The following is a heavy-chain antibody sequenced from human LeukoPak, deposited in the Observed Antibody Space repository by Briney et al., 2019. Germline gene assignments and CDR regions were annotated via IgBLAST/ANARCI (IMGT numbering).Heavy chain of an antibody. J-gene: IGHJ4*02. D-gene: IGHD6-6*01. CDR3: ARELESIAARYDY. CDR1: GYSLTTYY. V-gene: IGHV1-2*06. Sequence: ASVKVSCKASGYSLTTYYMHWVRQAPGQGLEWMGRINPNSGGTNYAQKFQGRVTMTRDTSISTAYMELSRLRSDDTAVYYCARELESIAARYDYWGQGTLVTVSS. CDR2: INPNSGGT.